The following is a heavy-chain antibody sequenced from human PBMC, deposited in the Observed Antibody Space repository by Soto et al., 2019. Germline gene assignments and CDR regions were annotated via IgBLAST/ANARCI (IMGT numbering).Heavy chain of an antibody. D-gene: IGHD1-7*01. CDR2: INSVNDHT. CDR3: ARNILGGTTDY. V-gene: IGHV1-3*01. CDR1: GYTFASYG. Sequence: ASVKVSCKASGYTFASYGISWLRQAPGQGLEWVGWINSVNDHTIYSEKFQGRVTITSDTSATTAYMELSSLTSEDTAIYYCARNILGGTTDYWGQGTLVTVSS. J-gene: IGHJ4*02.